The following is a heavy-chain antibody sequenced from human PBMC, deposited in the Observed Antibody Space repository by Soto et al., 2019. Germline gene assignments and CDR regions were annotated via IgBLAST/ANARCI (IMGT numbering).Heavy chain of an antibody. CDR1: GGSISSYY. D-gene: IGHD3-3*01. CDR3: ARVRTIFGVVTHYYFDY. J-gene: IGHJ4*02. CDR2: IYYSGST. Sequence: PSETLSLTCTVSGGSISSYYWSWIRQPPGKGLERIGYIYYSGSTNYNPSLKSRVTISVDTSKNQFSLKLSSVTAADTAVYYCARVRTIFGVVTHYYFDYWGQGTLVTVSS. V-gene: IGHV4-59*01.